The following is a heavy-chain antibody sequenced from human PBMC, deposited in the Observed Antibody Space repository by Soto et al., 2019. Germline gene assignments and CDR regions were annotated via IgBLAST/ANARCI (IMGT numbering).Heavy chain of an antibody. CDR1: GASISSGVYY. CDR2: IYYSGST. D-gene: IGHD3-10*01. Sequence: SETLSLTCTVSGASISSGVYYGIWIRQHPGKGLEWIGYIYYSGSTYYNPSLKSRVTISVDTSKNQFSLKLSSVTAADTAVYYCARARGFGELLFFWFDPWGQGTLVTVSS. V-gene: IGHV4-31*03. J-gene: IGHJ5*02. CDR3: ARARGFGELLFFWFDP.